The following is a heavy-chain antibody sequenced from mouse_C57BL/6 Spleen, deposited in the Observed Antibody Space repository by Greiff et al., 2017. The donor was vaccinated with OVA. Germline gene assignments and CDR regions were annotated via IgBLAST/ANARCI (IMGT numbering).Heavy chain of an antibody. CDR1: GYAFSSSW. CDR3: AGEGNYYGSSNYFDD. D-gene: IGHD1-1*01. CDR2: IYPGDGDT. J-gene: IGHJ2*01. V-gene: IGHV1-82*01. Sequence: QVQLQQSGPELVKPGASVKISCKASGYAFSSSWMNWVKQRPGKGLEWIGRIYPGDGDTNYNGKFKGKATLTADKSSSTAYMQLSSLTSEDSAVYFCAGEGNYYGSSNYFDDWGQGTTLTVSS.